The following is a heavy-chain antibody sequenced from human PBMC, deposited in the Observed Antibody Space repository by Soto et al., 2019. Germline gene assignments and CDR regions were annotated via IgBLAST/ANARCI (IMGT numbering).Heavy chain of an antibody. V-gene: IGHV4-59*01. J-gene: IGHJ4*02. CDR1: GDSISSYY. Sequence: SETLSLTCTVSGDSISSYYWSWIRQPPGKGLEWIGYIYYSGSTNYNPSLKSRVTISVDTSKNQFSLKLSSVTAADTAVYYCARVDSGWFDYWGQGTLVTVSS. CDR3: ARVDSGWFDY. CDR2: IYYSGST. D-gene: IGHD6-19*01.